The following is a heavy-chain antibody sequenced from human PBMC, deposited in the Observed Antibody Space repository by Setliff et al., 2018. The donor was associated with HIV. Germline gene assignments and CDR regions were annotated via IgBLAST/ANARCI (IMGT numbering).Heavy chain of an antibody. V-gene: IGHV3-23*01. CDR3: AKPLTQWGVSPYHYAVDV. CDR2: IGGSTGST. CDR1: GFTFGDYA. J-gene: IGHJ6*02. Sequence: GGSLRLSCAASGFTFGDYAMSWVRQAPGKGLEWVSVIGGSTGSTYYADSVKGRFTISTDNSKNTLYLQMNSLRAEDTAVYYCAKPLTQWGVSPYHYAVDVWGQGTTVTV. D-gene: IGHD1-26*01.